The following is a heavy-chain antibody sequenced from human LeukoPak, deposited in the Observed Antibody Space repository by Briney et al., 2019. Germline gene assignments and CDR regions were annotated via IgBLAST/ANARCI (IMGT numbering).Heavy chain of an antibody. J-gene: IGHJ4*02. Sequence: ASVKVSCKASGYTFTGYYMHWVRQAPGQGLEWMGWINPNSGGTNYAQKFQGRVTLTRDTSTSTVYMDLSSLRSEDTAVYYCARDSSGTTSPFDYWGQGTLVTVS. V-gene: IGHV1-2*02. CDR2: INPNSGGT. CDR1: GYTFTGYY. D-gene: IGHD1-7*01. CDR3: ARDSSGTTSPFDY.